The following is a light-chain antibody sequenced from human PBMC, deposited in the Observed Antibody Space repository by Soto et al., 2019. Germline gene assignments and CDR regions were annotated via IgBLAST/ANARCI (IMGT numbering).Light chain of an antibody. CDR3: AAWDDSLSGDV. CDR2: RNN. J-gene: IGLJ1*01. Sequence: QSVLTQPPSASGTPGQGVTISCSGSSSSIGSNYVYWYQQLPGTAPKLLIYRNNQRPSGVPDRFSGSKSGTSASLAISGLRSEDEADYYCAAWDDSLSGDVFGTGTKLTVL. V-gene: IGLV1-47*01. CDR1: SSSIGSNY.